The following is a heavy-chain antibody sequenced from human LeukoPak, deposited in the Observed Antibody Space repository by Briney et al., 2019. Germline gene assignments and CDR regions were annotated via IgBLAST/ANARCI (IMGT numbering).Heavy chain of an antibody. J-gene: IGHJ6*02. CDR3: ARVDYFDYYGMDV. V-gene: IGHV4-59*01. Sequence: SETLSLTCTVSGGSISSYYWSWIRQPPGKGLEWIGYIYYSGSTNYNPSLKSRVTISVDTSKYQFSLKLSSVTAADTAVYYCARVDYFDYYGMDVWGQGTTVIVSS. D-gene: IGHD3-9*01. CDR1: GGSISSYY. CDR2: IYYSGST.